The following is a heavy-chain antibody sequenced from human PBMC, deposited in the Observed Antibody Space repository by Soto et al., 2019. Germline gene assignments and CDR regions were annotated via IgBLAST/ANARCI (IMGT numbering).Heavy chain of an antibody. V-gene: IGHV5-10-1*01. D-gene: IGHD6-13*01. CDR3: ARQGAAAGTNYYYGMDV. CDR2: IDPSDSYT. CDR1: GYSFTSYW. Sequence: PXESLTISFKGSGYSFTSYWISLVRQMPGKGLEWMGRIDPSDSYTNYSPSFQGHVTISADKSISTAYLQWSSLKASDTAMYYCARQGAAAGTNYYYGMDVWGQGTTVTVSS. J-gene: IGHJ6*02.